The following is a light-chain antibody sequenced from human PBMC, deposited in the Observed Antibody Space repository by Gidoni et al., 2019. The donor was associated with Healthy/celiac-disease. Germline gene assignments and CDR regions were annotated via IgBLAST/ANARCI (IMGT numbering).Light chain of an antibody. CDR2: YYS. CDR1: NSGNQS. J-gene: IGLJ3*02. CDR3: QVWDSSSDHWV. Sequence: SYVLTQPPSVTVAPGKTARITYGGHNSGNQSGHVYQQKQGQAPVLVIYYYSDRPSGIPERFSGSNSGNTATLTISRVEAGDEAYYYCQVWDSSSDHWVFGGWTKLTVL. V-gene: IGLV3-21*04.